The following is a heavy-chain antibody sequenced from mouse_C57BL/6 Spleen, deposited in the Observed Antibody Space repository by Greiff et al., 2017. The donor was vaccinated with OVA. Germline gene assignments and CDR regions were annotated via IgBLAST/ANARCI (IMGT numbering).Heavy chain of an antibody. J-gene: IGHJ4*01. V-gene: IGHV1-54*01. CDR2: INPGSGVT. D-gene: IGHD1-1*01. Sequence: VQLQQSGAELVRPGTSVQVSCKASGYAFTNYLIEWVKQRPGQGLEWIGVINPGSGVTNYNEKFKGKATLTADKSSRTAYMQLSSLTSEDSAVYFCARRIYYYGSSYCAMDYWGQGTSVTVSS. CDR3: ARRIYYYGSSYCAMDY. CDR1: GYAFTNYL.